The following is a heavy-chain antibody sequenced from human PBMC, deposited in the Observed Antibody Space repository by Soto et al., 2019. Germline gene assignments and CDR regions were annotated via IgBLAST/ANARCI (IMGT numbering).Heavy chain of an antibody. CDR3: ARGAHYYDSSGPIPY. D-gene: IGHD3-22*01. CDR1: GYTFTGYY. Sequence: GASVKVSCKASGYTFTGYYMHWVRQAPGQGLEWMGWTNPNSGGTNYAQKLQGRVTMTRDTSISTAYMELSRLRSDDTAVYYCARGAHYYDSSGPIPYWGQGTLVTVYS. J-gene: IGHJ4*02. CDR2: TNPNSGGT. V-gene: IGHV1-2*02.